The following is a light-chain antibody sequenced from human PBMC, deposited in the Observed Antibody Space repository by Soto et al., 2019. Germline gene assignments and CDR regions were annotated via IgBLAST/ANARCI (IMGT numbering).Light chain of an antibody. Sequence: EIVLTQSPGPLSLSPGERATLSCRASQTVRGRYLAWYQQKPGQAPRLLIYGASSRATGIPDRFSGSGSGTDFTLTISRLEPEDFAVYYCQQYSSSPPYTFGQGTKLEIK. J-gene: IGKJ2*01. CDR2: GAS. CDR1: QTVRGRY. CDR3: QQYSSSPPYT. V-gene: IGKV3-20*01.